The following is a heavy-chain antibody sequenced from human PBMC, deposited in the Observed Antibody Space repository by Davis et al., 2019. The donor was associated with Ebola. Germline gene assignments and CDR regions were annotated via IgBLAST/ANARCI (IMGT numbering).Heavy chain of an antibody. CDR3: ARHSGSYGYYFDY. J-gene: IGHJ4*02. Sequence: GSLRLSCAVYGGSFSGYFWSWIRQSPGKGLEWIAEINHSGSTNFNPSLKSRVSISVDTSKNQFSLKLTSVTAADTAVYYCARHSGSYGYYFDYWGRGTLVIVSS. CDR1: GGSFSGYF. D-gene: IGHD1-26*01. V-gene: IGHV4-34*01. CDR2: INHSGST.